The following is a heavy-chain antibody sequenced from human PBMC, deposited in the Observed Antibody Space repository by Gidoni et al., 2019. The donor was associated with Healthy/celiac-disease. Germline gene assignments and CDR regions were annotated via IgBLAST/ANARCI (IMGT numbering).Heavy chain of an antibody. CDR3: AKDPPYCSSTSCPLGG. V-gene: IGHV3-23*01. Sequence: EVQLLESGGGLVQPGGSLRLSCAASGFTFSSYAMSWVRQAPGKGLEWVSAISGSGGSTYYADSVKGRFTISRDNSKNTLYLQMNSLRAEDTAVYYCAKDPPYCSSTSCPLGGWGQGTLVTVSS. CDR1: GFTFSSYA. J-gene: IGHJ4*02. CDR2: ISGSGGST. D-gene: IGHD2-2*01.